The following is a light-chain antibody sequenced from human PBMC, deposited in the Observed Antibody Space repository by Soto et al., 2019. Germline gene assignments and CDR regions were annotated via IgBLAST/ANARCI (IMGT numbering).Light chain of an antibody. CDR1: SSDVGGYNY. J-gene: IGLJ1*01. V-gene: IGLV2-14*03. Sequence: QSALTQPASVSGSPRQSITISCTGTSSDVGGYNYVSWYQQHPGKAPKLLIYDVSNRPSGVSNRFSGSKSGDTASLSISGLQAEDEADYYCSSYTSSSTYVLGTGTKVTVL. CDR3: SSYTSSSTYV. CDR2: DVS.